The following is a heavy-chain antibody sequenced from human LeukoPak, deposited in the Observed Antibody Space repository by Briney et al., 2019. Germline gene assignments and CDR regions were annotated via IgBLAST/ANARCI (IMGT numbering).Heavy chain of an antibody. CDR2: IKQDGSEK. D-gene: IGHD3-9*01. Sequence: GGSLRLSCAASGFTFSSYGMHWVCQAPGKGLEWVANIKQDGSEKYYVDSVKGRFTISRDNAKNSLYLQMNSLRAEDTAVYYCARDCRVDILTGYYNVYFDYWGQGTLVTVSS. V-gene: IGHV3-7*01. J-gene: IGHJ4*02. CDR3: ARDCRVDILTGYYNVYFDY. CDR1: GFTFSSYG.